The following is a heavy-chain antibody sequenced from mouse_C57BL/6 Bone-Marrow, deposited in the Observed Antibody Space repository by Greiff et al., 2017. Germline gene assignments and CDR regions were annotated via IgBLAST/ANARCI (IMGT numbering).Heavy chain of an antibody. Sequence: LQLQQPGAELVRPGSSVKLSCKASGYTFTSYWMDWVKQRPGQGLEWIGNIYPSDSETHYNQKFKDKATLTVDKSSSTAYMQLSSLTSEDSAVYYCALCYFYAMDYWGQGTSVTVSS. CDR2: IYPSDSET. CDR1: GYTFTSYW. J-gene: IGHJ4*01. CDR3: ALCYFYAMDY. V-gene: IGHV1-61*01.